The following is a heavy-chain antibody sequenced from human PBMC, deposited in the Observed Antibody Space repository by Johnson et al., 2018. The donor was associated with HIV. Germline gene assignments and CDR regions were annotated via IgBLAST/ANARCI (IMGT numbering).Heavy chain of an antibody. Sequence: QMQLVESGGGVVQPGRSLRLSCAASGFTFSSYAMHWVRQAPGKGLEWVAVISYDGSKKYYADSVKGRFTISRDNSKNTLYLQMNSLRAEDTAVYYCARDGGYSSSWYKYAFDIWGQGTMVTVSS. CDR2: ISYDGSKK. D-gene: IGHD6-13*01. J-gene: IGHJ3*02. CDR3: ARDGGYSSSWYKYAFDI. CDR1: GFTFSSYA. V-gene: IGHV3-30*04.